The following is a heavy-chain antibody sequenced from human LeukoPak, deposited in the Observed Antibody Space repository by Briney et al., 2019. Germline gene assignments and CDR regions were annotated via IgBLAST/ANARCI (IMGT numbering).Heavy chain of an antibody. CDR2: ISGSGGST. J-gene: IGHJ4*02. CDR1: GFTFTSYA. Sequence: GGSLRLSCAASGFTFTSYAMSWVRQAPGKGLEWVSAISGSGGSTYYADSVKGRFTISRDNAKNSLYLQMSSLRAEDTAVYYCARDHYYGSGSPSFDYWGQGTLVTVSS. D-gene: IGHD3-10*01. CDR3: ARDHYYGSGSPSFDY. V-gene: IGHV3-23*01.